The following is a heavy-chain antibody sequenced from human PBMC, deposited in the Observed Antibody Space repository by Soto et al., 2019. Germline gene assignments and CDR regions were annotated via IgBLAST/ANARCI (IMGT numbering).Heavy chain of an antibody. V-gene: IGHV1-58*01. J-gene: IGHJ4*02. D-gene: IGHD3-3*01. CDR2: IVVGSGNT. Sequence: SVKVSCKASGFTFTSSAVQWVRQARGQRLEWIGWIVVGSGNTNYAQKFQERVTITRDMSTSTAYMELSSLRSEDTAVYYCAAHLRGYDFSSGYYTGIDYWGQGTLVTVSS. CDR3: AAHLRGYDFSSGYYTGIDY. CDR1: GFTFTSSA.